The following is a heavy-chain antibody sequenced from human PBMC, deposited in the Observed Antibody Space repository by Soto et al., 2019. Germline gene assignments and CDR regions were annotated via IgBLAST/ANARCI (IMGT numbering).Heavy chain of an antibody. Sequence: SETLSLTCTVSGGSFKSGSYSWSWIRQPPGKGLEWIGYVYHTGRTSYNPSLKRRVSISMDTSKNQFSLNLDSVTAADTAVYFCARDFAYFDSWGQGTLVTVSS. J-gene: IGHJ4*02. D-gene: IGHD3-3*01. V-gene: IGHV4-61*01. CDR2: VYHTGRT. CDR1: GGSFKSGSYS. CDR3: ARDFAYFDS.